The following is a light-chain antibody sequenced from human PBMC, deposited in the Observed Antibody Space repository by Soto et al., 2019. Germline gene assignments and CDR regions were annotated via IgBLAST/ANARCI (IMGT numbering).Light chain of an antibody. V-gene: IGKV1-39*01. CDR3: LQCYGSPVF. J-gene: IGKJ4*01. CDR2: GAS. Sequence: VGSPCRASQSISGSLNWYQQKPGKAPKLLIYGASTLQSGVPSRFSGRYSGTDFTLTVGSVYPVDFATYLRLQCYGSPVFFCGGTKVDIK. CDR1: QSISGS.